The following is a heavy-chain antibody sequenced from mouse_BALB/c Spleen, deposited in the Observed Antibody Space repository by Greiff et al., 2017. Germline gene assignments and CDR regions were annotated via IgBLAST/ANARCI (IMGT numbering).Heavy chain of an antibody. CDR2: ISSGGSYT. V-gene: IGHV5-6*01. CDR3: ARQGDIGYAMDY. Sequence: EVKLVESGGDLVKPGGSLKLSCAASGFTFSSYGMSWVRQTPDKRLEWVATISSGGSYTYYPDSVKGRFTISRDNAKNTLYLQMSSLKSEDTAMHYCARQGDIGYAMDYWGQGTSVTVSS. CDR1: GFTFSSYG. J-gene: IGHJ4*01.